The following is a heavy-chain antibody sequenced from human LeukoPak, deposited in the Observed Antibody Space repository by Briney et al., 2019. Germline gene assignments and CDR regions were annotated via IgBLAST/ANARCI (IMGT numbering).Heavy chain of an antibody. V-gene: IGHV3-30*04. CDR3: AREKSGDSPNFDY. Sequence: GGSLRLSCAASGFTFSSYAKHWARQAPGKGLEWVAVISYDGSNKYYADSVKGRFTISRDNSKNTLYLQMNSLRAEDTAVYYCAREKSGDSPNFDYWGQGTLVTVSS. CDR1: GFTFSSYA. D-gene: IGHD4-17*01. CDR2: ISYDGSNK. J-gene: IGHJ4*02.